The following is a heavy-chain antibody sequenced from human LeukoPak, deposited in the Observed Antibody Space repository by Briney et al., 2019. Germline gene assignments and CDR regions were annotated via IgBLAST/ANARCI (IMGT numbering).Heavy chain of an antibody. CDR3: ARRTTIFGVVMLYYFDY. J-gene: IGHJ4*02. CDR2: IKQDGSGK. V-gene: IGHV3-7*01. CDR1: GFTFSSYW. D-gene: IGHD3-3*01. Sequence: GGSLRLSCAASGFTFSSYWMSWVRQAPGKGLEWVANIKQDGSGKYYVDSVKGRFTISRDNARNSLYLQMNSLRAEDTAVYYCARRTTIFGVVMLYYFDYWGQGTLVTVSS.